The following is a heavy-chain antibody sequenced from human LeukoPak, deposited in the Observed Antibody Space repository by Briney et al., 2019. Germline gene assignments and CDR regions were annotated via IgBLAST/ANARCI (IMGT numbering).Heavy chain of an antibody. Sequence: SETLSLTCTVSGGSISSTIYYWGWIRQPPGKGLEWIGSIYYTGNTYYNPSLKSRVTISVDTSKNQFSLKLSSVTAADTAVYYCARGSNYYGSGTLDYWGQGTLVTVSS. CDR1: GGSISSTIYY. CDR2: IYYTGNT. V-gene: IGHV4-39*07. D-gene: IGHD3-10*01. CDR3: ARGSNYYGSGTLDY. J-gene: IGHJ4*02.